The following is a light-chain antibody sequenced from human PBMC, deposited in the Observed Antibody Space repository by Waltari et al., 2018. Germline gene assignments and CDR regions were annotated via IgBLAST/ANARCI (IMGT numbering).Light chain of an antibody. CDR3: MQSVQNPWT. V-gene: IGKV2D-29*01. CDR1: QSLLFFNGKTY. Sequence: DILMTQTPLSLSVTPGQPASISCKSSQSLLFFNGKTYLYWILQKPGQPPQLLVYEASHRLSGVPERFSGSGSGTDFTLKIRRVEAEDVGVYYCMQSVQNPWTFGQGTKVEIK. J-gene: IGKJ1*01. CDR2: EAS.